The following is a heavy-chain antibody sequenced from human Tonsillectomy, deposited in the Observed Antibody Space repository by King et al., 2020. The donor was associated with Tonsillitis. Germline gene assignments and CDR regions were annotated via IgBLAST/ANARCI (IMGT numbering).Heavy chain of an antibody. CDR3: ASNCGLYCGGAFSFDY. J-gene: IGHJ4*02. V-gene: IGHV1-2*02. D-gene: IGHD2-21*01. CDR2: INPNSGGT. Sequence: QLVQSGAEVKKPGASVKVSCKASGYTFTGYDMHWVRQAPGQGLEWMGWINPNSGGTNYAQKFQGRVTMTRDTSISTAYMELSRLRSDDTAVYYCASNCGLYCGGAFSFDYWGQGTLVTLSS. CDR1: GYTFTGYD.